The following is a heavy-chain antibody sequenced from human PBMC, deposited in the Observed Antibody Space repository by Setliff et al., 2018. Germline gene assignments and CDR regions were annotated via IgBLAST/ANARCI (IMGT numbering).Heavy chain of an antibody. V-gene: IGHV3-23*01. D-gene: IGHD1-26*01. Sequence: SLRLSCAASGFVFSNFAVNWVRQAPGKGLEWVSTISGGGTNMDYADSVKGRFTISRDNSNSEVFLQMDSLRVEDMAVYYCAKDGMGPTYTYFFDFWGQGSQVTVSS. CDR2: ISGGGTNM. J-gene: IGHJ4*02. CDR3: AKDGMGPTYTYFFDF. CDR1: GFVFSNFA.